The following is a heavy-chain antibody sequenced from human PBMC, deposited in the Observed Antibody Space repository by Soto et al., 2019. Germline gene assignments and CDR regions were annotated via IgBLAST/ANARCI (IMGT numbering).Heavy chain of an antibody. Sequence: GGSLRLSCAASGFTFSSYGMHWVRQAPGKGLEWVAVISYDGSNKYYADSVKGRFTISRDNSKNTLYLQMNSLRAEDTAVYYCAKELGDGYNWYYYYGMDVWGQGTTVTVSS. CDR1: GFTFSSYG. J-gene: IGHJ6*02. D-gene: IGHD5-12*01. V-gene: IGHV3-30*18. CDR2: ISYDGSNK. CDR3: AKELGDGYNWYYYYGMDV.